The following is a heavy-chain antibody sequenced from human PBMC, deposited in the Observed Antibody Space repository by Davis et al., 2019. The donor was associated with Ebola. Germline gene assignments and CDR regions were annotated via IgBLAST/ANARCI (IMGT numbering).Heavy chain of an antibody. CDR2: IYTSGST. V-gene: IGHV4-61*09. CDR1: GGSISSGSYY. CDR3: ASRSYSSGWYYFDY. Sequence: PSETLSLTCTVSGGSISSGSYYWSWIRQPAGKGLEWIGHIYTSGSTNYNPSLKSRVTISVDTSKNQFSLKLSSVTAADTAVYYCASRSYSSGWYYFDYWGQGTLVTVSS. J-gene: IGHJ4*02. D-gene: IGHD6-19*01.